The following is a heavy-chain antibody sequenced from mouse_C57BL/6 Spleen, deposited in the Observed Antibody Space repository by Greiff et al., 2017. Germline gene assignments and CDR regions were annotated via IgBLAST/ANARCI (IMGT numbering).Heavy chain of an antibody. V-gene: IGHV1-26*01. CDR2: INPNNGGT. CDR1: GYTFTNYY. Sequence: EVQLQQSGPELVKPGASVKMSCKASGYTFTNYYMTWVKQSPGKSLEWIGDINPNNGGTSYNEKFKGKATLTVDTSSSTAYMELRGLTSEDYAVYYCARLGSNYVFDYWGQGTTLTVSS. CDR3: ARLGSNYVFDY. D-gene: IGHD2-5*01. J-gene: IGHJ2*01.